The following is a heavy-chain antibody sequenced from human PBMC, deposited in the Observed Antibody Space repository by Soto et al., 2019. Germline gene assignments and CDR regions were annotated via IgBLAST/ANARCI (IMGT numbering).Heavy chain of an antibody. CDR1: GYSFTSYC. CDR3: ARLSRDFYYYYGMDV. J-gene: IGHJ6*02. CDR2: IYPGDSET. V-gene: IGHV5-51*01. Sequence: PGEWLRISCKTAGYSFTSYCIGWVRQMPGKGLEWMGIIYPGDSETRYSSSFQCQVTISADKSISSAYLQWSSLKASDTAMYYCARLSRDFYYYYGMDVWGQGTTVTVSS.